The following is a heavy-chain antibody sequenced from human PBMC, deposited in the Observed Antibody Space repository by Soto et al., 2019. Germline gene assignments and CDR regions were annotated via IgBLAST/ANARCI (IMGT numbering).Heavy chain of an antibody. Sequence: VQLVESGGGLVQPGGSLRLSCAASGFTFSSYSMNWVRQAPGKGLEWVSSISSSSSYIYYADTVKGRFTISRDNAKNSLYLQMNSLRAEDTAVYYCARESRLLRGGVDYWGQGTLVTVSS. CDR3: ARESRLLRGGVDY. CDR2: ISSSSSYI. J-gene: IGHJ4*02. V-gene: IGHV3-21*01. CDR1: GFTFSSYS. D-gene: IGHD2-15*01.